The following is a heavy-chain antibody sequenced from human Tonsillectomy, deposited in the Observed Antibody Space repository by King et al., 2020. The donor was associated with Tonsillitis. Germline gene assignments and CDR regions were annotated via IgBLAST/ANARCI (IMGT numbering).Heavy chain of an antibody. Sequence: VQLVESGGGLVQPGGSLRLSCAASGFTFSSYWMHWVRQAPGKGLVWVSRINSDGGSTSYADSVKGRFTVSRDNAKNTLYLQMNSLRAEDTAVYYCASWYNYYYGMDVWGQGTPVTVSS. CDR1: GFTFSSYW. J-gene: IGHJ6*02. D-gene: IGHD1-1*01. CDR3: ASWYNYYYGMDV. V-gene: IGHV3-74*01. CDR2: INSDGGST.